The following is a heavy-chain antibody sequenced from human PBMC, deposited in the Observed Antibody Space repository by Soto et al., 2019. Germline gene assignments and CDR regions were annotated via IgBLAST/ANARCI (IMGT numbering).Heavy chain of an antibody. D-gene: IGHD3-16*01. V-gene: IGHV1-8*01. J-gene: IGHJ4*02. CDR3: VDRGN. CDR2: MNPNSGNT. CDR1: GYTFSTYD. Sequence: QEQLVQSGAEVKKPGASVKVSCKTSGYTFSTYDISWVRQAAGQGLEWMGWMNPNSGNTGYAQKYQGRVSMTRNTSINTAYMELSGLRTEDTAVYYGVDRGNWGQGTRVTVSS.